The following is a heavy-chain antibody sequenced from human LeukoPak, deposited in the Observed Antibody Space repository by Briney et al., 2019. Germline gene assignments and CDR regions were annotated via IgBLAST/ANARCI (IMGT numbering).Heavy chain of an antibody. D-gene: IGHD2/OR15-2a*01. CDR2: IYPGDSDT. Sequence: GESLKNSCTGSEYSLPRYWIGSVRQMPGKGLEWMGIIYPGDSDTRNNLSFQGHVTISAHKSIRTAYLQWSSLKASDTAMYYCCLSIDSPGRYDAFDIWGQGTMVTVSS. CDR3: CLSIDSPGRYDAFDI. V-gene: IGHV5-51*01. CDR1: EYSLPRYW. J-gene: IGHJ3*02.